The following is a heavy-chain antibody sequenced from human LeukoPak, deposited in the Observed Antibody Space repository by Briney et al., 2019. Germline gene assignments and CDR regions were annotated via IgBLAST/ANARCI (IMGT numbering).Heavy chain of an antibody. V-gene: IGHV3-11*01. D-gene: IGHD4-17*01. CDR2: ISSRRYST. CDR3: ARDDPSNDYGDFDY. CDR1: GFSLSGHY. J-gene: IGHJ4*02. Sequence: GGSLRLSCAASGFSLSGHYMAWIRQAPGKGLQWLGYISSRRYSTYYAESVKGRITISRDSAKNSVHLQMSSLTVDDTAVYYCARDDPSNDYGDFDYWGQGTLVTVSS.